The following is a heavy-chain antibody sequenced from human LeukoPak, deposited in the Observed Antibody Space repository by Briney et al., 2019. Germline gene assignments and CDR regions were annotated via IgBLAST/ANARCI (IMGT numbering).Heavy chain of an antibody. V-gene: IGHV1-69*05. CDR2: IIPIFGTA. Sequence: ASVKVSCKASGGTFSGSAISWVRQAPGQGLEWMGGIIPIFGTANYAQKFQGRVTITTDESTSTAYMELSSLRSEDTAVYYCARRASITIFGVVENWFDPWGQGTLVTVSS. D-gene: IGHD3-3*01. J-gene: IGHJ5*02. CDR3: ARRASITIFGVVENWFDP. CDR1: GGTFSGSA.